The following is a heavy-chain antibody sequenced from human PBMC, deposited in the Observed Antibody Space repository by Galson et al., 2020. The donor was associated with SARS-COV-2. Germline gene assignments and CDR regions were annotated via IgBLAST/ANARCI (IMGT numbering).Heavy chain of an antibody. D-gene: IGHD2-2*03. Sequence: SVTVSCKASGGTFSRYAIRWVRQAPGKGLEWMGGIIPILGIANYAQKFQGRVTITADKYTSTAYIELSSLSYEDTAVYYCARDVDIVVVPAAMWGNYDYYMDVWGKGTTVTVSS. J-gene: IGHJ6*03. V-gene: IGHV1-69*10. CDR3: ARDVDIVVVPAAMWGNYDYYMDV. CDR1: GGTFSRYA. CDR2: IIPILGIA.